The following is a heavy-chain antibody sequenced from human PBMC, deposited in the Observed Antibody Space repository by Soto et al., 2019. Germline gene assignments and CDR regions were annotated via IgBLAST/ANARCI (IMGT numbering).Heavy chain of an antibody. Sequence: EVQLLESGGGLVQPGGSLRLSCAASGFSFSSYAMNWVRQAPGKGLEWVSVISGSGGSTYYADSVKGRFTIYRDNSKKTLYRQMISLRAEDTAVYYCASSSSGWYFDYWGQGTLVTVSS. CDR1: GFSFSSYA. J-gene: IGHJ4*02. V-gene: IGHV3-23*01. CDR2: ISGSGGST. D-gene: IGHD6-19*01. CDR3: ASSSSGWYFDY.